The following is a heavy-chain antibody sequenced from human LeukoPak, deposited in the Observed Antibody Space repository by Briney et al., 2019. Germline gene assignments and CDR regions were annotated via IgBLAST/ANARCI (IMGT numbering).Heavy chain of an antibody. CDR3: ASARRRALLDY. Sequence: SETLSLTCTVSGYSISSGYYWGWIRQPPGKGLEWIGSIYHSGSTYYNPSLKSRVTISVDTSKNQFSLKLSSVTAADTAVYHCASARRRALLDYWGQGTLVTVSS. V-gene: IGHV4-38-2*02. CDR1: GYSISSGYY. J-gene: IGHJ4*02. CDR2: IYHSGST.